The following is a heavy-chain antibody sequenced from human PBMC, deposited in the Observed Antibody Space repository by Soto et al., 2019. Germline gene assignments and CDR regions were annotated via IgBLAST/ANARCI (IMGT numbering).Heavy chain of an antibody. CDR3: TRHEDDILPFDH. V-gene: IGHV3-73*02. D-gene: IGHD2-8*01. CDR2: IRSKANDYAT. J-gene: IGHJ4*02. Sequence: EVQLVESGGGLVQPGGSLKLSCAASGFTFSDSAMYWVRQASGKGLEWVGRIRSKANDYATAYAASVKGRFTVSRDDSGNTAYLQMNSLKTEDTAVYYCTRHEDDILPFDHWGQGIRVTVSS. CDR1: GFTFSDSA.